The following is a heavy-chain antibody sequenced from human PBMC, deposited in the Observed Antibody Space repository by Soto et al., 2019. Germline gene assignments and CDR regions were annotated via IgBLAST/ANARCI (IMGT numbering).Heavy chain of an antibody. CDR2: NNSDGSST. V-gene: IGHV3-74*01. CDR1: GFTFSSYW. J-gene: IGHJ6*02. Sequence: EVQLVESGGGLVQPGGSLRLSCAASGFTFSSYWMHWVRQAPGKGLVWVSRNNSDGSSTSYADSVKGRFTICRDNAKNTLYLQMNSLRAEDTAVYYCARGKARTGYGMDVWGQGTTVTVSS. D-gene: IGHD3-9*01. CDR3: ARGKARTGYGMDV.